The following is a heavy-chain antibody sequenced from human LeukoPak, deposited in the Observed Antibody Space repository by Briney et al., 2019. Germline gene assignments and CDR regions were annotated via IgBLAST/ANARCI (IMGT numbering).Heavy chain of an antibody. Sequence: ASVTVSCKASGYTFIGFYIHWVRQAPGQGLEWMGWINSNSGGTKYAQKFQGRVTMTRDTSITTVYMELSRLTSDDTAVYYCAREGYYDPSGYPHVFDYWGQGTLVTVSS. CDR1: GYTFIGFY. CDR3: AREGYYDPSGYPHVFDY. V-gene: IGHV1-2*02. J-gene: IGHJ4*02. D-gene: IGHD3-22*01. CDR2: INSNSGGT.